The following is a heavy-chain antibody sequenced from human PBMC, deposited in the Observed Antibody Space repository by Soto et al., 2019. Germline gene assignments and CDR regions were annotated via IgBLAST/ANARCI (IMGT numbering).Heavy chain of an antibody. V-gene: IGHV1-18*04. Sequence: QVQLVQSGAEVNKPGASVKVSCKASGYTFTSYGISWVRQAPGQGLEWMGWISAYNGNTNYAQKLQGRVTMTTDTATSTAYMELRSLRSDDTAVYYCARGHVSTVTTGYFDYWGQGTLVTVSS. CDR2: ISAYNGNT. CDR1: GYTFTSYG. CDR3: ARGHVSTVTTGYFDY. D-gene: IGHD4-17*01. J-gene: IGHJ4*02.